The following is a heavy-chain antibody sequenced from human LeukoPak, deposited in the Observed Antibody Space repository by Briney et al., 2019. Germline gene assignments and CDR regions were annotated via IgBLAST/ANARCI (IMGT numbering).Heavy chain of an antibody. CDR2: IRYDGSNK. J-gene: IGHJ4*02. Sequence: GGSLRLSCAASGFTFSSYGMHWVRQAPGKGLEWAAFIRYDGSNKYYADSVKGRFTISRDNSKNTLYLQMNSLRAEDTAVYYCARGLFGYSSGWGPSGYWGQGTLVTVSS. V-gene: IGHV3-30*02. D-gene: IGHD6-19*01. CDR1: GFTFSSYG. CDR3: ARGLFGYSSGWGPSGY.